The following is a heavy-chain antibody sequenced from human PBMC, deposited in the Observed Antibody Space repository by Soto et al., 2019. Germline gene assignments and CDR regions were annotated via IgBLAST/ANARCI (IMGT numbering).Heavy chain of an antibody. CDR3: ARRIYKITIFGVVIPYYFDY. CDR1: GGSISSSSYY. V-gene: IGHV4-39*01. Sequence: SETLSLTCTVSGGSISSSSYYWGWIRQPPGKGLEWIGSIYYSGSTYYNPSLKSRVTISVDTSKNQFSLKLSSVTAADTAVYYCARRIYKITIFGVVIPYYFDYWGQGTLVT. D-gene: IGHD3-3*01. CDR2: IYYSGST. J-gene: IGHJ4*02.